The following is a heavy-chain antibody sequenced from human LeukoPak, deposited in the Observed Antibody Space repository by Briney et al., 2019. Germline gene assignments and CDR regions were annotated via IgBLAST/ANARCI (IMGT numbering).Heavy chain of an antibody. D-gene: IGHD3-3*01. CDR3: AANHYDFWSGSLT. CDR2: INPNSGGT. J-gene: IGHJ5*02. CDR1: GYTFTGYY. Sequence: ASVKVSCKASGYTFTGYYMHWVRQAPGQGLEWMGWINPNSGGTNYAQKFQGRVTITRDTSASTAYMELSSLRSEDTAVYYCAANHYDFWSGSLTWGQGTLVTVSS. V-gene: IGHV1-2*02.